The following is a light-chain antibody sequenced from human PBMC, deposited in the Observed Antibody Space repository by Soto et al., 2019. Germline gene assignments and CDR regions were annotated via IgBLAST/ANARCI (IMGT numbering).Light chain of an antibody. CDR3: QRLNSFSIT. Sequence: QLTQSPSSLSASVGDRVTITCRATQAIYNYFAWYQQKRRTAPNLLIYASCTLQSVVSSRFGGSAAGTDFTLTSSGLQPEYVTTYYCQRLNSFSITFGQGTRLEIK. CDR2: ASC. V-gene: IGKV1-9*01. CDR1: QAIYNY. J-gene: IGKJ5*01.